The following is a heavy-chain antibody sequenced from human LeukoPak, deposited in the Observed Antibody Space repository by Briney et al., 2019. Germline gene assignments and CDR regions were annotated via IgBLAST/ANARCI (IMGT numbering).Heavy chain of an antibody. Sequence: VGSLRLSCAASGFTFSSYSMNWVRQAPGKGLEWVSYISSSSSTIYYADSVKGRFTISRDNAKNSLYLQMNSLRAEDTAVYYCAREIFGARGSHSMDVWGKGTTVTVSS. CDR3: AREIFGARGSHSMDV. D-gene: IGHD3-10*01. V-gene: IGHV3-48*01. CDR1: GFTFSSYS. J-gene: IGHJ6*03. CDR2: ISSSSSTI.